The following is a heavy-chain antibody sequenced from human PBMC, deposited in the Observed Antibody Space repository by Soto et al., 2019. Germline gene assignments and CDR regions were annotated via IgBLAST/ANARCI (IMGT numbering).Heavy chain of an antibody. J-gene: IGHJ6*02. D-gene: IGHD4-17*01. Sequence: SVKVSCKASGCTFSSYAISWVRQAPGQGLEWMGGISPNIGKANYAQKFQGRVTITADESTSTAYMELSSLRSEDTAVYYCACNGYGDCTGGDAMDVWGQGTTVTVSS. CDR2: ISPNIGKA. CDR3: ACNGYGDCTGGDAMDV. CDR1: GCTFSSYA. V-gene: IGHV1-69*13.